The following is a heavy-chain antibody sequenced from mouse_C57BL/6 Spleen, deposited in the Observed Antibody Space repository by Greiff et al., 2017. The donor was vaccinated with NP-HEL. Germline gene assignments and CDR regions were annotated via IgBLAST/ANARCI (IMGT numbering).Heavy chain of an antibody. CDR2: ISSGGSYT. D-gene: IGHD2-4*01. J-gene: IGHJ4*01. V-gene: IGHV5-6*01. CDR3: ASHHDYDEGYAMDY. CDR1: GFTFSSYG. Sequence: EVQLQQSGGDLVKPGGSLKLSCAASGFTFSSYGMSWVRQTPDKRLEWVATISSGGSYTYYPDSVKGRFTISRDNAKNTLYLQMSSLKSEDTAMYYCASHHDYDEGYAMDYWGQGTSVTVSS.